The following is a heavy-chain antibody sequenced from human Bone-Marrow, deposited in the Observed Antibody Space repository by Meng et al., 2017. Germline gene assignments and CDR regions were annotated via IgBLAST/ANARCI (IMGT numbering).Heavy chain of an antibody. V-gene: IGHV4-34*01. CDR3: ARTRGYSYGYYGY. Sequence: QVQLQQWGAGLLKPSETLSLTCAVYGGSFSGYYWSWIRQPPGKGLEWIGEINHSGSTNYNPSLKSRVTISVDTSKNQFSLKLSSVTAADTAVYYCARTRGYSYGYYGYWGQGTPVTVSS. CDR2: INHSGST. J-gene: IGHJ4*02. D-gene: IGHD5-18*01. CDR1: GGSFSGYY.